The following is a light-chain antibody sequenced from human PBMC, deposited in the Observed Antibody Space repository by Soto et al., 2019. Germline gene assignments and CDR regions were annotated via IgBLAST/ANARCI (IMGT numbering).Light chain of an antibody. CDR2: EVT. CDR1: SSDVGAYIY. V-gene: IGLV2-14*01. CDR3: CSYTSSRTYV. J-gene: IGLJ1*01. Sequence: VLTQPASVSGSPGQSITISCTGTSSDVGAYIYVSWYQHHPGKAPKVMIYEVTNRPSGVSDRFSGSKSGNTASLTISGLQAEDEADYYCCSYTSSRTYVFGTGTKVTVL.